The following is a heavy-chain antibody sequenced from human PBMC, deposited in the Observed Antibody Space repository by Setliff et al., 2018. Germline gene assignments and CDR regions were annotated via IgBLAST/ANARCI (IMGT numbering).Heavy chain of an antibody. Sequence: PSETLSLTCAVYGASFSDTYWSWIRQPPGKGLEWIGDINYLGNTNYNPSLKTRVTISVDTSKNQFSLKLSSVTAADTAVYYCARFEAAGNWYYYYMDVWGKGTTVTVSS. CDR2: INYLGNT. CDR1: GASFSDTY. J-gene: IGHJ6*03. D-gene: IGHD6-13*01. V-gene: IGHV4-34*01. CDR3: ARFEAAGNWYYYYMDV.